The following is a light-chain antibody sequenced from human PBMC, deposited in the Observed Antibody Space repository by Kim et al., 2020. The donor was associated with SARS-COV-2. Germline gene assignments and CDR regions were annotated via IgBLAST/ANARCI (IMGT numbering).Light chain of an antibody. Sequence: DIQMTQSPSSLSVSVGDRVTITCRASQGISNSLAWYQQKPGKAPKSLIYGTSRMQSGAPRRFSGSGSGTEFTLTINSQQPEDFATYFCQQYNSYPRTFGQGTKLEI. CDR3: QQYNSYPRT. CDR2: GTS. V-gene: IGKV1-16*01. CDR1: QGISNS. J-gene: IGKJ2*01.